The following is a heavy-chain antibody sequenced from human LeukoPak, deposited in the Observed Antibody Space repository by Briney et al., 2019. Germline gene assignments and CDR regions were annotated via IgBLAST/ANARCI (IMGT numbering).Heavy chain of an antibody. CDR1: GFTFSSYG. D-gene: IGHD1-7*01. V-gene: IGHV3-30*02. Sequence: GGSLRLSCAASGFTFSSYGMHWVRQAPGKGLEWVAFIQYDGSNKYYADSVKGRFTISRDNSKNTLYLQMNSLRAEDTAVYYCAKDSVGITGTKLSRNLPSLIWGQGTMVTVSS. J-gene: IGHJ3*02. CDR3: AKDSVGITGTKLSRNLPSLI. CDR2: IQYDGSNK.